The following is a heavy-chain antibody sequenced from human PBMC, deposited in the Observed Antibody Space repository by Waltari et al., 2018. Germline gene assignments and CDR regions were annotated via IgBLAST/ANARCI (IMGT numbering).Heavy chain of an antibody. V-gene: IGHV4-34*01. Sequence: QGQLQQWGAGLLKPSESLSSTCAVYGGSFNIYYWRWCRESPGMGLEWSGGINHSGSAIFHPCIRARVSLSVDAANMQFSLMMCYVTAADTVVYVLARCGYRYGHRVSFMDVCDQGLAVTVS. J-gene: IGHJ6*02. CDR3: ARCGYRYGHRVSFMDV. CDR2: INHSGSA. CDR1: GGSFNIYY. D-gene: IGHD5-18*01.